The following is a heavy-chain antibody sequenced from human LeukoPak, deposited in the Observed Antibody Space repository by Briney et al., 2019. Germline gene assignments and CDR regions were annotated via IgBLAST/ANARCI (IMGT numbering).Heavy chain of an antibody. CDR1: GFTFSSYS. V-gene: IGHV3-21*01. Sequence: GGSLRLSCAASGFTFSSYSMNWVRRAPGKGLEWVSSISSSSSYIYYADSVKGRFTISRDNAKNSLYLQMNSLRAEDTAVYYCASPLLGGMDVWGKGTTVTVSS. J-gene: IGHJ6*04. CDR2: ISSSSSYI. CDR3: ASPLLGGMDV. D-gene: IGHD3-16*01.